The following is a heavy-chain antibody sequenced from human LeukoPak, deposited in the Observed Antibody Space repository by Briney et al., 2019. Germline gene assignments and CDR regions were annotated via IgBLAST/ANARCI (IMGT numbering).Heavy chain of an antibody. CDR2: IYYSGST. Sequence: SETLSLTCTLSGGSISSGDYYWGWVRQPPGTGLEWIGYIYYSGSTYYNPSLKSRVTISVDTSKNQFSLKLSSVTAADTAVYYCARGRTRDYDFWSGPPVLGLDYWGQGTLVTVSS. CDR1: GGSISSGDYY. J-gene: IGHJ4*02. D-gene: IGHD3-3*01. CDR3: ARGRTRDYDFWSGPPVLGLDY. V-gene: IGHV4-30-4*01.